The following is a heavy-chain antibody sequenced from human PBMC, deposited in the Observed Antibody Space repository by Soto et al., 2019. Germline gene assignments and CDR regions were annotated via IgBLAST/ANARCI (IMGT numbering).Heavy chain of an antibody. D-gene: IGHD1-26*01. CDR2: IYYSGST. J-gene: IGHJ6*02. Sequence: PSETLSLTCTVSGGSISSYYWSWIRQPPGKGLEWIGYIYYSGSTNYNPSLKSRVTISVDTSKNQFSLKLSSVTAADTAVYYCARADRPGIRAPYGMDVWGQGTTVTVSS. CDR1: GGSISSYY. CDR3: ARADRPGIRAPYGMDV. V-gene: IGHV4-59*01.